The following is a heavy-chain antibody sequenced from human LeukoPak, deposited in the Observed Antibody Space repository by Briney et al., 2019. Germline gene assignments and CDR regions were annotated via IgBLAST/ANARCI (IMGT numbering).Heavy chain of an antibody. Sequence: PGGSLRLSCAASGFTFSDYYMSWLRQAPGKGLEGVSYISSSGSTIYYADSVKGRFTISRDNAKNSLYLQMNSLRAEDTAVYYCASTPPGSGGNEDRWGQGTLVTVSS. CDR2: ISSSGSTI. CDR3: ASTPPGSGGNEDR. J-gene: IGHJ5*02. D-gene: IGHD3-10*01. CDR1: GFTFSDYY. V-gene: IGHV3-11*01.